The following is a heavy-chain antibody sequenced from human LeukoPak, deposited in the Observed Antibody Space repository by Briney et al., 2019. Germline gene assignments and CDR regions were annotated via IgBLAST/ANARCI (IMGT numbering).Heavy chain of an antibody. J-gene: IGHJ4*02. D-gene: IGHD3-16*01. CDR2: INHSGST. CDR1: GGSFSGYY. Sequence: SETLSLTCAVYGGSFSGYYWSWICQPPGKGLEWIGEINHSGSTNYNPSLKSRVTISVDTSKNQFSLKLSSVTAADTAVYYCARQEGDDPNDYWGRGTLVTVSS. CDR3: ARQEGDDPNDY. V-gene: IGHV4-34*01.